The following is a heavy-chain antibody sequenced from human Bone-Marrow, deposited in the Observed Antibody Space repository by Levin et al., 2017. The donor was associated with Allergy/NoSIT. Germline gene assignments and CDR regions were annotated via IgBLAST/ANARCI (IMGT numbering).Heavy chain of an antibody. CDR2: IYYSGST. CDR3: ARGMGPNSGSYKRPAADYGMDG. CDR1: GGSISSSSYY. Sequence: SQTLSLTCTVSGGSISSSSYYWGWIRQPPGKGLEWIGSIYYSGSTYYNPSLKSRVTISVDTSKNQFSLKLSSVTAADTAVYYCARGMGPNSGSYKRPAADYGMDGWGQGTTVTVSS. V-gene: IGHV4-39*01. J-gene: IGHJ6*02. D-gene: IGHD1-26*01.